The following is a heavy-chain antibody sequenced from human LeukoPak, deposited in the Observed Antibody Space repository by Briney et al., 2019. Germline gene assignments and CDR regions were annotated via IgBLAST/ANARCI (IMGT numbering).Heavy chain of an antibody. Sequence: GGSLRLSCAASGFTFSSHAVHWVRQAPGKGLEWVAFVSYDGNIKYYADSVKGRFTVSKDNSKNTLYLQMNSLRAEDTAVYYCAKGDYYDSSGPYYFDYWGQGTLVTVSS. D-gene: IGHD3-22*01. V-gene: IGHV3-30-3*01. CDR2: VSYDGNIK. CDR1: GFTFSSHA. J-gene: IGHJ4*02. CDR3: AKGDYYDSSGPYYFDY.